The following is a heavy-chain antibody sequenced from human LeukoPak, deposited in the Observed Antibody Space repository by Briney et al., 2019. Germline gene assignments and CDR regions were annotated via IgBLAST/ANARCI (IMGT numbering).Heavy chain of an antibody. CDR3: AKRRVAAAGKLDY. D-gene: IGHD6-13*01. V-gene: IGHV4-39*07. J-gene: IGHJ4*02. CDR2: IYYSGST. Sequence: SETLSLTCTVSGGPISSSSYYWGWIRQPPGKGLEWIGSIYYSGSTYYNPSLKSRVTISVDKSKNQFSLKLGAVTPADAAVYCCAKRRVAAAGKLDYWGQGTLVSVSS. CDR1: GGPISSSSYY.